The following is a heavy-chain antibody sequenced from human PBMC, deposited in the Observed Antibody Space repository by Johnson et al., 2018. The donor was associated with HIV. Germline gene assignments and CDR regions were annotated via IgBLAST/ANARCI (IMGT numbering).Heavy chain of an antibody. CDR1: GFTFDDYA. V-gene: IGHV3-9*01. CDR2: ISWNSGSI. CDR3: AKAPNPILGTDAFDI. D-gene: IGHD2/OR15-2a*01. J-gene: IGHJ3*02. Sequence: VQLVESGGGLVQPGRSLRLSCAASGFTFDDYAMHWVRQAPGKGLAWVSGISWNSGSIGYADSVKGRFTIYRDNAKNSLDLQMNSLRAEDTAFHYCAKAPNPILGTDAFDIWGQGTMVTVSS.